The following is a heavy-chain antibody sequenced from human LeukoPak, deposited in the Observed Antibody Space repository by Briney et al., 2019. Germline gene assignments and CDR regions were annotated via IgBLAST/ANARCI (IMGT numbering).Heavy chain of an antibody. V-gene: IGHV1-2*02. D-gene: IGHD1-14*01. CDR2: INPNTGGT. Sequence: GASVKVSCKASGYTFTGQDMHWVRQAPGQGLEWMGWINPNTGGTTYAQEFQGRVTMTRDTSINTAYMELSSLRSEDTAVYYCARDLRAGGLTTLWGQGTLVTVSS. CDR1: GYTFTGQD. J-gene: IGHJ4*02. CDR3: ARDLRAGGLTTL.